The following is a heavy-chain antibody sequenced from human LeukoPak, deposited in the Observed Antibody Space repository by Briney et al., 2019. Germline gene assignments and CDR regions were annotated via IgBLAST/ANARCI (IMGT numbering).Heavy chain of an antibody. CDR3: ARALVDTAMVTFGYYYYMDV. CDR2: IYTSGST. Sequence: SETLSLTCTVSGGSISSYYWSWIRQPAGKGLEWIGRIYTSGSTNYNPSLKSRVTMSVDTSRNQFSLKLSSVTAADTAVYYCARALVDTAMVTFGYYYYMDVWGKGPRSPSP. J-gene: IGHJ6*03. V-gene: IGHV4-4*07. CDR1: GGSISSYY. D-gene: IGHD5-18*01.